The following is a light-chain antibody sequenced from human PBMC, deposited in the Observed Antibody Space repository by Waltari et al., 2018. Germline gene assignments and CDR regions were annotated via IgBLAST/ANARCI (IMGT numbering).Light chain of an antibody. CDR2: SAS. CDR3: QQTNSFPRT. CDR1: QGIDNW. Sequence: DIQLTQPPSFVSASVGDRATIICRASQGIDNWLAWYQQKPGKAPKFLIYSASSLQSGVPSRFVGSGSGTDFSLTISRLQPEDFATYYCQQTNSFPRTFGQGTKVAIK. J-gene: IGKJ1*01. V-gene: IGKV1-12*01.